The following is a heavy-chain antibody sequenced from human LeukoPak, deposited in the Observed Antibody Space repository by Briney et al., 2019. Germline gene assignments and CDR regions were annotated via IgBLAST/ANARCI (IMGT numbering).Heavy chain of an antibody. V-gene: IGHV3-30-3*01. D-gene: IGHD5-18*01. Sequence: PGGSLRLSYATPLFSFRSCAKQGSSQAPGKGLEWVAVISYDGSNIYYADSVKGRFTISRDNSKNTLYLQMNSLRAEDTAVYYCAKGFSYGREESSDYWGQGTLVTVSS. CDR1: LFSFRSCA. J-gene: IGHJ4*02. CDR3: AKGFSYGREESSDY. CDR2: ISYDGSNI.